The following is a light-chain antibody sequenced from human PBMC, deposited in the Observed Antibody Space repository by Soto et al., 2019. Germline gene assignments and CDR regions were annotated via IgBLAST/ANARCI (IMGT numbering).Light chain of an antibody. CDR1: SSDVGGYNY. Sequence: QSVLTQPASVYGSPGQSITISCAGTSSDVGGYNYVSWYQQHPDKAPKLMIYEVINRPSGVSNRFSGSKSGNTASLTISGLQAEDEADYYCTSYTNSGTWVFGGGTKLTVL. J-gene: IGLJ3*02. V-gene: IGLV2-14*01. CDR2: EVI. CDR3: TSYTNSGTWV.